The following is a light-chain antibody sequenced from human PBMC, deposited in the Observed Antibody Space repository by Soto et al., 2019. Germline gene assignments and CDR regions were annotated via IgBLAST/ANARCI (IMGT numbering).Light chain of an antibody. Sequence: QSALTQPASVSGSRGQSITISCTGTSSDVGGYNYVSWYQQHPGKAPKLMIYDVSNRPSGVSNRFSGSKSGNTASLTISGLQAEDEADYYCSSYTSSSPLLGPGTKVTVL. V-gene: IGLV2-14*01. CDR3: SSYTSSSPL. CDR1: SSDVGGYNY. CDR2: DVS. J-gene: IGLJ1*01.